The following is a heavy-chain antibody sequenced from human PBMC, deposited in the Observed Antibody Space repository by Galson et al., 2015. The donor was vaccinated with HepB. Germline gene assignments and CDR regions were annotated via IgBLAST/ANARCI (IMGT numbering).Heavy chain of an antibody. J-gene: IGHJ5*02. CDR1: GFTFSIYS. CDR2: ISSSSSYI. Sequence: SLRLSCAASGFTFSIYSMNWVRQAPGKGLEWVSSISSSSSYIYYADSVKGRFTISRDNAKNSLYLQMNSLRAEDTAVYYCARSKLRITMVRGVIQNWFDPWGQGTLVTVSS. V-gene: IGHV3-21*01. CDR3: ARSKLRITMVRGVIQNWFDP. D-gene: IGHD3-10*01.